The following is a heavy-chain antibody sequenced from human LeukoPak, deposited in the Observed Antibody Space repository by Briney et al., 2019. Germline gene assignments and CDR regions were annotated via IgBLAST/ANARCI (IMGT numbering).Heavy chain of an antibody. J-gene: IGHJ4*02. CDR1: GFTFSSYA. D-gene: IGHD5-12*01. CDR2: ISGSGGST. Sequence: PGGSLRLSCAASGFTFSSYAMSWVRQAPGKGLEWVSAISGSGGSTYYADSVKGRFTISRDNSKNTLYLQMNSLRAEDTAVHYCAKGGSGYYYSHFDYWGQGTLVTVSS. CDR3: AKGGSGYYYSHFDY. V-gene: IGHV3-23*01.